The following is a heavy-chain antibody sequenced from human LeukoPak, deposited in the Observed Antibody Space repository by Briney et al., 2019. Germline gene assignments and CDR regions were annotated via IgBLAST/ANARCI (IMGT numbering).Heavy chain of an antibody. Sequence: PGGTLRLSCEASGFTFSSYSMNWVRQAPGKGLEWVSSISSSSSYIYYADSVKGRFTISRDNAKNSLYLQMNSLRAEDTAVYYCARDGDSSSFLDYWDQGTLVTVSS. CDR2: ISSSSSYI. CDR1: GFTFSSYS. J-gene: IGHJ4*02. D-gene: IGHD6-13*01. CDR3: ARDGDSSSFLDY. V-gene: IGHV3-21*01.